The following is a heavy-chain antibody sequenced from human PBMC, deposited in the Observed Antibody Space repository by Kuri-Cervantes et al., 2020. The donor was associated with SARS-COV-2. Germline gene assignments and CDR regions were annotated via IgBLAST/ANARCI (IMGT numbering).Heavy chain of an antibody. CDR1: GYTFTDYY. Sequence: ASVKDSCKASGYTFTDYYMHWVRQDPGQGLEWMGWINPNSGGTNYAQKFQGWVDMTRDTSLITAYRELSRLRSDDTAVYYCARGEGVRCLMVLFEWRGAGPLDFWGQGTLVTVSS. V-gene: IGHV1-2*04. CDR3: ARGEGVRCLMVLFEWRGAGPLDF. J-gene: IGHJ4*02. D-gene: IGHD3-10*01. CDR2: INPNSGGT.